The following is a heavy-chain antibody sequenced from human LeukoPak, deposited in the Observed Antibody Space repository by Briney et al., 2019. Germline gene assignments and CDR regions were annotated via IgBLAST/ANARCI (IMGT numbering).Heavy chain of an antibody. Sequence: PGGSLRLSCAASGFTFSSYEMNWVRQAPGKRLEWVSYISSSGSTIYYADSVKGRFTISRDNAKNSLYLQMNSLRAEDTAVYYCARDGEQQGDYWGQGTLVTVSS. J-gene: IGHJ4*02. V-gene: IGHV3-48*03. CDR1: GFTFSSYE. CDR2: ISSSGSTI. D-gene: IGHD6-13*01. CDR3: ARDGEQQGDY.